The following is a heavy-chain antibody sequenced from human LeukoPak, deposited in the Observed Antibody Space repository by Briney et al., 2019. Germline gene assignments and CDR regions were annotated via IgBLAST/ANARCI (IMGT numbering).Heavy chain of an antibody. CDR1: GFTFSSYS. Sequence: GGSLRLSCAASGFTFSSYSMNWVRQAPGKGLEWVSYISSSGYTIYYADSVKGRFTISRDNAKNSLYLQMNSLRAEDTAVYYCARDRVVVVAGREYYYMDVWGKGTTVTVSS. CDR2: ISSSGYTI. J-gene: IGHJ6*03. V-gene: IGHV3-48*04. CDR3: ARDRVVVVAGREYYYMDV. D-gene: IGHD2-15*01.